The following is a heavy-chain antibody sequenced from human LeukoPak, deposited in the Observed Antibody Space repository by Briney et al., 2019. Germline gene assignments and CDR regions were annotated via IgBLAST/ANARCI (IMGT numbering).Heavy chain of an antibody. J-gene: IGHJ4*02. CDR1: GFTFSDYW. Sequence: PGGSLRLSCAASGFTFSDYWMNWVRQAPGKGLEWVANIKQHGSEEYYVDSVKGRFTISRDNAKNSLYLQMNSLRAEDTALYYCAKDRGGYYDSSGYYFHWGQGTLVTVSS. V-gene: IGHV3-7*03. CDR2: IKQHGSEE. D-gene: IGHD3-22*01. CDR3: AKDRGGYYDSSGYYFH.